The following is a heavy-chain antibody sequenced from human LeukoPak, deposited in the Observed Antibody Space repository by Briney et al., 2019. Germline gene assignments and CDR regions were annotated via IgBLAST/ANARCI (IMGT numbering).Heavy chain of an antibody. J-gene: IGHJ4*02. V-gene: IGHV3-53*01. CDR3: TTDSITMMIGGRPEAVDY. D-gene: IGHD3-22*01. CDR1: GFTVSSNY. CDR2: IYSGGST. Sequence: GGSLRLSCAASGFTVSSNYMSWVRQAPGKGLEWVSVIYSGGSTYYADSVKGRFTISRDNSKNTLYLQMNSLRAEDTAVYYCTTDSITMMIGGRPEAVDYWGQGTLVTVSS.